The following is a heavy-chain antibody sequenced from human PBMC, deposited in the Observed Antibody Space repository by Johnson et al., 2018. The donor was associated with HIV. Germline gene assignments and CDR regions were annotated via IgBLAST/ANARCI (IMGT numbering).Heavy chain of an antibody. CDR2: ISNSAITL. D-gene: IGHD3-10*01. CDR1: GFTFSDYY. CDR3: ARRGLANAFDI. Sequence: QVQLVESGGGLVKPGGSLRLSCAASGFTFSDYYMSWIRQAPGKGLEWVSYISNSAITLYYPASVQGRFSISRDNAKSSVYLQMNSLRAEDTAVYYCARRGLANAFDIWGQGTMVTVSS. V-gene: IGHV3-11*04. J-gene: IGHJ3*02.